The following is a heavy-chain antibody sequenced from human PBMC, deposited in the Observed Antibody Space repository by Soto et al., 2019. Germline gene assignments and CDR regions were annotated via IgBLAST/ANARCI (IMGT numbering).Heavy chain of an antibody. Sequence: QLQLQESGPRLVKPSETLSLTCTVSDGSISNNNFYWGWLRQSPGQGLEWIGSFYYGGSNYYNPSLKSRVTVSVDASKDQFSLRVTSVTAADTAVYFFARGPVGAAFNIWDQGTMVTVS. V-gene: IGHV4-39*01. J-gene: IGHJ3*02. CDR2: FYYGGSN. CDR3: ARGPVGAAFNI. D-gene: IGHD1-26*01. CDR1: DGSISNNNFY.